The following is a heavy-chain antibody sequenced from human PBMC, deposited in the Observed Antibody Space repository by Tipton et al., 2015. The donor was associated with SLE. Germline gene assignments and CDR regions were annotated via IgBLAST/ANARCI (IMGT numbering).Heavy chain of an antibody. CDR1: GGSGNSISSHY. J-gene: IGHJ5*02. D-gene: IGHD3-10*01. Sequence: TLSLTCTVSGGSGNSISSHYWSWIRQPAGKGLEWIGRIHTSGSTNYNPSLQSRVTISVDTSKNQFSLKLSSVTAADTAVYYCARRRGRDYGSGRGRIDPWGQGILVTVSS. CDR3: ARRRGRDYGSGRGRIDP. CDR2: IHTSGST. V-gene: IGHV4-61*02.